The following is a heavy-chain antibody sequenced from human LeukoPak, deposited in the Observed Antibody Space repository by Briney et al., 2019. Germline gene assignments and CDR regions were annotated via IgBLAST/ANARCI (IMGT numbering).Heavy chain of an antibody. CDR1: GFTFDDYA. J-gene: IGHJ4*02. V-gene: IGHV3-9*01. D-gene: IGHD6-6*01. CDR2: ISWNSGSI. Sequence: PGRSLRLSCAASGFTFDDYAMHWVRQAPGKGLEWVSGISWNSGSIGYADSVKGRFTISRDNAKNSLYLQMNSLRAEDTALYYCAKASLGFDYWGQGTLVTVSS. CDR3: AKASLGFDY.